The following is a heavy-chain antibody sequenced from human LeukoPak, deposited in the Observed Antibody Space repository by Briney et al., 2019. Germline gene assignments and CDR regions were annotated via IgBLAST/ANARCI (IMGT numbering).Heavy chain of an antibody. D-gene: IGHD2-2*01. CDR3: ARYLLGRAMPSDY. J-gene: IGHJ4*02. CDR2: IYHSGST. V-gene: IGHV4-59*08. Sequence: PSETLSLTCTVSGGSISSYYWSWIRQPPGKGLEWIGSIYHSGSTYYNPSLKSRVTIPVDTSKNQFSLKLSSVTAADTAVYYCARYLLGRAMPSDYWGQGTLVTVSS. CDR1: GGSISSYY.